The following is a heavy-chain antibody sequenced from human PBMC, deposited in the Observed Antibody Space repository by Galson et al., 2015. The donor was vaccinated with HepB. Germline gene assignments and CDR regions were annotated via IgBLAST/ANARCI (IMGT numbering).Heavy chain of an antibody. Sequence: SVKVSCKASGYSFSSYGITWVRQAPGQGLEWMGWISGYDAKTYFAQSLQDRVTMTADASTSTAYMELRGLRSDDTGVYYCARDGGSYSSPLNYQYYMDVWGKGTTVTVSS. V-gene: IGHV1-18*01. J-gene: IGHJ6*03. CDR1: GYSFSSYG. CDR3: ARDGGSYSSPLNYQYYMDV. D-gene: IGHD1-26*01. CDR2: ISGYDAKT.